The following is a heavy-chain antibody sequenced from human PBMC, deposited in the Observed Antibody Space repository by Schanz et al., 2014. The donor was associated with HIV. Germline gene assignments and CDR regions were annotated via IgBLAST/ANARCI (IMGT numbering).Heavy chain of an antibody. CDR3: AREVDIVVVPAAIVGWFDP. V-gene: IGHV3-33*08. Sequence: QVQLVESGGGVVQPGRSLRLSCAASGFTFSSYGMHWVRQAPGKGLEWVAVIWYDGSNKYYADSVKGRFTISRDNSKNTLYLQMNSLRAEDTAVYYCAREVDIVVVPAAIVGWFDPWGQGTLVTVSS. J-gene: IGHJ5*02. CDR2: IWYDGSNK. D-gene: IGHD2-2*03. CDR1: GFTFSSYG.